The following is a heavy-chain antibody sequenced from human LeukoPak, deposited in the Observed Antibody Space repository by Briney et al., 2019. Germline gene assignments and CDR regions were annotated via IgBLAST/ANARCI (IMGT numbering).Heavy chain of an antibody. CDR3: AREREYDSSGYYYGY. J-gene: IGHJ4*02. V-gene: IGHV1-18*01. CDR2: ISAYNGNT. D-gene: IGHD3-22*01. Sequence: ASVKVSCKASGYTFTSYGISWVRQAPGQGLEWMGWISAYNGNTNYAQKLQGRVTMTTDTSTSTAYMELRSLRSDDTPVYYCAREREYDSSGYYYGYWGQGTLVTVSS. CDR1: GYTFTSYG.